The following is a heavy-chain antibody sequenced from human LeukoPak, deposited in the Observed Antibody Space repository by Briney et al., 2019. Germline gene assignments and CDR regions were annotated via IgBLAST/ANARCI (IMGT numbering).Heavy chain of an antibody. J-gene: IGHJ4*02. D-gene: IGHD6-13*01. CDR3: ARTLFIAAVSSCFDY. Sequence: ASVKVSCKASGYTFTSYGISWVRQAPGQGLEWMGWISAYNGNTNYAQKLQGRVTMTTDTSTSTAYMELRSLRSDDTAVYYCARTLFIAAVSSCFDYWGQGTLVTVSS. CDR1: GYTFTSYG. CDR2: ISAYNGNT. V-gene: IGHV1-18*01.